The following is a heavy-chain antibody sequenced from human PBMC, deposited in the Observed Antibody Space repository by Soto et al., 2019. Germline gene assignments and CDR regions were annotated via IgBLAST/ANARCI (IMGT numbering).Heavy chain of an antibody. Sequence: PSETLSLSCTVSGGSISSGGYYWSWIRQHPGKGLEWIGYLYYSGSTYYNPSLKSRVTISVDTSKNQFSLKLSSVTAADTAVYYCASGTEVSPSWDVWGQGTTVTVS. CDR2: LYYSGST. V-gene: IGHV4-31*03. CDR3: ASGTEVSPSWDV. CDR1: GGSISSGGYY. J-gene: IGHJ6*02. D-gene: IGHD1-26*01.